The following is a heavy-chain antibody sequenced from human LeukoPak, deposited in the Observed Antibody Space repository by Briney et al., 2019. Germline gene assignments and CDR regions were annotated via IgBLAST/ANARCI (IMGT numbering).Heavy chain of an antibody. D-gene: IGHD3-22*01. CDR2: ISGSGGST. Sequence: GGSLRLSCAASGFTFSSYAMSWARQAPGKGLEWVSAISGSGGSTYYADSVKGRFTISRDNSKNTLYLQMNSLRAEDTAVYYCAKDDHVALYYYYSSGYPLWGQGTLVTVSS. V-gene: IGHV3-23*01. CDR1: GFTFSSYA. J-gene: IGHJ4*02. CDR3: AKDDHVALYYYYSSGYPL.